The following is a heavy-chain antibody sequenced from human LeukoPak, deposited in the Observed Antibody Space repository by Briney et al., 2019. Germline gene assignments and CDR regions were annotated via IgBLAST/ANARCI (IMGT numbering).Heavy chain of an antibody. J-gene: IGHJ6*03. CDR2: IIPIFGTA. CDR3: ARDSRTPPLYSSSSGVYYYYMDV. V-gene: IGHV1-69*13. Sequence: SVKVSCKASGGTFSSNAITWVRQAPGQGLEWMGGIIPIFGTANSAQKFQGRLTITADESTTTAYMELSSLRSEDTAVYYCARDSRTPPLYSSSSGVYYYYMDVWGKGTTVTVSS. CDR1: GGTFSSNA. D-gene: IGHD6-6*01.